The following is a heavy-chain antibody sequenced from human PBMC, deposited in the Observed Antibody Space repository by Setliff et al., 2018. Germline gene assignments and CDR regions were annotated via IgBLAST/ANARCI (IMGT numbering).Heavy chain of an antibody. D-gene: IGHD2-8*01. Sequence: ASVKVSCKASGYTFTNYGINWVRQAPGQGLEWMGWISAYTGNTNYAQKLQGRVSMTTDTSTSTAYMELRSLTSDDTAVYYCLRLVRYCSRTSCQRTSGDEVWGQGTLVTVSS. J-gene: IGHJ4*02. CDR3: LRLVRYCSRTSCQRTSGDEV. CDR1: GYTFTNYG. V-gene: IGHV1-18*01. CDR2: ISAYTGNT.